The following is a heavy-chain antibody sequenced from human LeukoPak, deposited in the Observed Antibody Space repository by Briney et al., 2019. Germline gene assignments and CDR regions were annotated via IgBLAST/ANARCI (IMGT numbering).Heavy chain of an antibody. CDR1: GGSISSGGYY. CDR3: ASRFAAMATPFDY. CDR2: IYYSGST. D-gene: IGHD5-18*01. V-gene: IGHV4-61*08. J-gene: IGHJ4*02. Sequence: PSETLSLTCTVSGGSISSGGYYWSWIRQHPGKGLEWIGYIYYSGSTNYNPSLKSRVTISVDTSKNQFSLKLSSVTAADTAVYYCASRFAAMATPFDYWGQGTLVTVSS.